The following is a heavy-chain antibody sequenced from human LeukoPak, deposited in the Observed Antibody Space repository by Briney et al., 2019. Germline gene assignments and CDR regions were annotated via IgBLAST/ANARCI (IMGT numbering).Heavy chain of an antibody. V-gene: IGHV1-3*01. CDR2: INAGNGNT. CDR3: ASNYYGSGSPLV. CDR1: GYTFTSYA. Sequence: ASVTVSCMASGYTFTSYARHWVRQAPGQRVEWMGWINAGNGNTKYSQRFRGRVTITRDTSASTAYMELSSLRSEDTAVYYCASNYYGSGSPLVWGQGTLVTVSS. D-gene: IGHD3-10*01. J-gene: IGHJ4*02.